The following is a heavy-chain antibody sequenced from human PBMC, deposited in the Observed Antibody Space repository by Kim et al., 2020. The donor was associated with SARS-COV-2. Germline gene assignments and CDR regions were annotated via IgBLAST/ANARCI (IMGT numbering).Heavy chain of an antibody. Sequence: SETLSLTCTVSGGSIRSSTHYWGWIRQPPGKGLEWIGSINYSGSTYYNPSLRSRVTISVDTSKNQVSLKVRSVTAADTAVYFWARHEDLDYYGLDVGGHGPTLTVSS. CDR1: GGSIRSSTHY. J-gene: IGHJ6*01. V-gene: IGHV4-39*01. CDR3: ARHEDLDYYGLDV. CDR2: INYSGST. D-gene: IGHD2-15*01.